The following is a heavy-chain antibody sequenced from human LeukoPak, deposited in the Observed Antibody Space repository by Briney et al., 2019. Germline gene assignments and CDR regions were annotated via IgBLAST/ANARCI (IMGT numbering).Heavy chain of an antibody. Sequence: PSETLSLTCAVYGGSFSGYYWSWIRRPPGKGLEWIGEINHSGSTNYNPSLKSRVTISVDTSKNQFSLKLSSVTAADTAVYYCARGLVVVVPAATHTYNWFDPWGQGTLVTVSS. CDR2: INHSGST. CDR3: ARGLVVVVPAATHTYNWFDP. D-gene: IGHD2-2*01. J-gene: IGHJ5*02. V-gene: IGHV4-34*01. CDR1: GGSFSGYY.